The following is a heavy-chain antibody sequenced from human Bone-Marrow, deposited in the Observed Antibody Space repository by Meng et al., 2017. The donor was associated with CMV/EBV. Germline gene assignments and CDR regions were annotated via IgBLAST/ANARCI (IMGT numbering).Heavy chain of an antibody. D-gene: IGHD3-10*01. V-gene: IGHV4-39*07. J-gene: IGHJ4*02. CDR2: IYYSGST. CDR3: ARGVDYYGSGSLVDY. CDR1: GGSISSSSYY. Sequence: GSLRLSCTVSGGSISSSSYYWGWIRQPLGKGLEWIGSIYYSGSTNYNPSLKSRVTISVDTSKNQFSLKLSSVTAADTAVYYCARGVDYYGSGSLVDYWGQGTLVTVSS.